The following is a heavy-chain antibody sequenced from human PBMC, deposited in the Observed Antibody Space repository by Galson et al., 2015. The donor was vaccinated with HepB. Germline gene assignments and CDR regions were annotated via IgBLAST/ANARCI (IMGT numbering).Heavy chain of an antibody. Sequence: SVKVSCKASGGTFSRYAISWVRQAPGQGLEWMGRIIPILGIANYAQKFQGRVTITADKSTSTAYMELSSLRSEDTAVYYCARDRAPNPAATRAPKYYYYGMDVWGQGTTVTVSS. D-gene: IGHD2-2*01. V-gene: IGHV1-69*04. CDR1: GGTFSRYA. CDR3: ARDRAPNPAATRAPKYYYYGMDV. CDR2: IIPILGIA. J-gene: IGHJ6*02.